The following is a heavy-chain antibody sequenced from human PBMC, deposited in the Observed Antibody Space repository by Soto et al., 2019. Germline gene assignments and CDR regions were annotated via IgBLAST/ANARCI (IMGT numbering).Heavy chain of an antibody. J-gene: IGHJ4*02. D-gene: IGHD1-1*01. CDR1: GGSININKW. CDR2: IHPSGRT. V-gene: IGHV4-4*02. CDR3: ARGGDWKFDY. Sequence: QVQLQESGPGPVKPSGTLSLTCTVSGGSININKWCTWVRQPPGKGLEWVGEIHPSGRTNYSPALKSRLSLSVDKSNNQLSLKLTSLTAADTAVYYCARGGDWKFDYWGQGTQVTVSA.